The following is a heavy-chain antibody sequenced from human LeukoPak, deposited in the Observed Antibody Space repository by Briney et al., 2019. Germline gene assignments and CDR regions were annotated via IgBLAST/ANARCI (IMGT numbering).Heavy chain of an antibody. V-gene: IGHV3-30*03. CDR1: GFTFSRYG. CDR2: ISYDGSNK. Sequence: PGRSLRLSCAASGFTFSRYGMHWVRQAPGKGLEWAAVISYDGSNKYYADSVKGRFTISRDNSKNTLYLQMNSPRAEDTAVYYCARNLEDTAAGTAPFDYWGQGTLVTVSS. CDR3: ARNLEDTAAGTAPFDY. D-gene: IGHD6-13*01. J-gene: IGHJ4*02.